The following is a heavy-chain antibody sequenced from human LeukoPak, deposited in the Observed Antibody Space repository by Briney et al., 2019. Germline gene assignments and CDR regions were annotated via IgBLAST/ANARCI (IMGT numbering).Heavy chain of an antibody. CDR3: ASTPPYADYMDV. V-gene: IGHV3-21*01. J-gene: IGHJ6*03. D-gene: IGHD2-8*01. CDR2: ISSSSSYI. CDR1: GFTFSSYT. Sequence: GGSLRLSCAASGFTFSSYTMNWVRQAPGKGLEWVSSISSSSSYIYYADSVKGRLTISRDNGKNSLYLQMNSLRAEDTAVYYCASTPPYADYMDVWGKGTTVTISS.